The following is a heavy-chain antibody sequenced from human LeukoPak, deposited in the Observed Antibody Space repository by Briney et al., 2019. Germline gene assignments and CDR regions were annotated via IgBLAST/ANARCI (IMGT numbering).Heavy chain of an antibody. D-gene: IGHD3-22*01. CDR1: GFTVSSNY. V-gene: IGHV3-66*01. J-gene: IGHJ4*02. Sequence: GGSLRLSCAASGFTVSSNYMSWVRQAPGKGLEWVSVIYSGGSTYYADSVKGRFTISRDNSKNTLYLQMNSLRAEDTAVYYCARGWDYDSSGYYPKVPKDWGQGTLVTVSS. CDR3: ARGWDYDSSGYYPKVPKD. CDR2: IYSGGST.